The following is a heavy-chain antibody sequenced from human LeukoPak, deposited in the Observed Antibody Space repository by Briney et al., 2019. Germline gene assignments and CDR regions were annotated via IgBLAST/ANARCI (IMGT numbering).Heavy chain of an antibody. J-gene: IGHJ4*02. CDR2: MNPDSGNT. CDR1: GYTFTSYD. Sequence: ASVKVSCKASGYTFTSYDINWVRQATGQGLEWMGWMNPDSGNTGYAQKFQGRVTITRNTSMSTAYMELSSLRSEDTAVYYCARTRYCSSTSCYTLDYWGQGTLVTVSS. D-gene: IGHD2-2*02. V-gene: IGHV1-8*03. CDR3: ARTRYCSSTSCYTLDY.